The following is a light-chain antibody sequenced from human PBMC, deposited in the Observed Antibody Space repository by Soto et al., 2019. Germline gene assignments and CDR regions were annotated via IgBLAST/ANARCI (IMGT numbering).Light chain of an antibody. CDR2: GAS. CDR3: HQRSNWPPDT. CDR1: QSVHTF. J-gene: IGKJ5*01. V-gene: IGKV3-11*01. Sequence: EAVLTQSADTLSLSPGERAFLSCRASQSVHTFLAWYQQKPGQPPRLLIYGASTRAPGVPARFSGSGSGTDFTLTITSLEPEDFAIYYCHQRSNWPPDTLGQGTRLEI.